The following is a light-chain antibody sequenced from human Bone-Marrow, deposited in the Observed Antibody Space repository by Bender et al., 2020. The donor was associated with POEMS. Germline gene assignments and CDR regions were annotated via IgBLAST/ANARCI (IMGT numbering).Light chain of an antibody. Sequence: QSVLTQPPSVSAAPGQKVTISCSGSSSNIGHNSVSWYQQFPGTAPKLLIYGYNNRPSGVPDRFSGSKSGTSASLAITGLQAEDEGDYYCQSYDNSLGGWVFGGGTKLTVL. J-gene: IGLJ3*02. CDR2: GYN. CDR1: SSNIGHNS. V-gene: IGLV1-40*01. CDR3: QSYDNSLGGWV.